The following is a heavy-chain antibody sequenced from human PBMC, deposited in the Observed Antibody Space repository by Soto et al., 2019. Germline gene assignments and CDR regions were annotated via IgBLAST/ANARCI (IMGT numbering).Heavy chain of an antibody. D-gene: IGHD5-12*01. V-gene: IGHV1-69*13. CDR3: ARDRSGYYYYYGMDV. Sequence: SVKVSCKASGGTFSSYAISWVRQAPGQGLEWMGGIIPIFGTANYAQKFQGRVTITADESMSTAYMELSSLRSEDTAVYYCARDRSGYYYYYGMDVWGQGTTVTVSS. J-gene: IGHJ6*02. CDR1: GGTFSSYA. CDR2: IIPIFGTA.